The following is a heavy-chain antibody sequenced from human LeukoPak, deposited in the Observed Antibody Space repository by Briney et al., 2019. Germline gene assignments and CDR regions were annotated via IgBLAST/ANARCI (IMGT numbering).Heavy chain of an antibody. J-gene: IGHJ4*02. V-gene: IGHV3-13*01. Sequence: SGGSLRLSCTASGFTLGSHDMHWVRQIPGQGLEWVAAVSSGFHAFFADSVQGRFTVSREDARNSLYLLMNSLRAGDTAVYYCVREARGYHYTYFDYWGQGTLVSVSS. CDR3: VREARGYHYTYFDY. D-gene: IGHD5-18*01. CDR2: VSSGFHA. CDR1: GFTLGSHD.